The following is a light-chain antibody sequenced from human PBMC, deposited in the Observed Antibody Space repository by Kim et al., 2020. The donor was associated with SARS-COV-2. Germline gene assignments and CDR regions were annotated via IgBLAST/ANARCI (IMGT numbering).Light chain of an antibody. V-gene: IGLV3-1*01. CDR1: KLGDKY. Sequence: SYELTQPPSVPVSPGQTATITCSGDKLGDKYACWYQQKPGQSPVLVIYQDSKRPSGIPDRFSGSNSGNTATLTISGTQAMDEADYYCQAWDSSTAVFGGGTQLTVL. CDR2: QDS. CDR3: QAWDSSTAV. J-gene: IGLJ2*01.